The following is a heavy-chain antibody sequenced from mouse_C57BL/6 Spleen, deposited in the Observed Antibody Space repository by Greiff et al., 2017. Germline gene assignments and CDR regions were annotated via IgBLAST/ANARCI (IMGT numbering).Heavy chain of an antibody. CDR2: INPYNGGT. J-gene: IGHJ3*01. Sequence: EVQLQQSGPELVKPGASVKISCKASGYTFTDYYMNWVKQSHGKSLEWIGDINPYNGGTSYNQKFKGKATLTVYKSSSAAYMELRSLTSEDSAVYYCARDDYDVGGFAYWGQGTLVTVSA. V-gene: IGHV1-26*01. D-gene: IGHD2-4*01. CDR1: GYTFTDYY. CDR3: ARDDYDVGGFAY.